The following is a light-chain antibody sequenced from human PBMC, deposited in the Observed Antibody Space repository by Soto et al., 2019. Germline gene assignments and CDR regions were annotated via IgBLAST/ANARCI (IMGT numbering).Light chain of an antibody. CDR2: DAS. CDR3: HQSSSTPLT. V-gene: IGKV1-39*01. J-gene: IGKJ4*01. Sequence: DVQMTQSPSSLSASVGDRVTITCRASQSVFNHLSWFQQRPGKGPKLLIYDASSLHAGVPSRFSGSGYGTDFTLTISTVQPEDSAIYYCHQSSSTPLTFGGGTRVELK. CDR1: QSVFNH.